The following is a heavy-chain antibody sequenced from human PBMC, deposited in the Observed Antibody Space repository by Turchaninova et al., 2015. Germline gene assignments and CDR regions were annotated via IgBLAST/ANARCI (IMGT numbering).Heavy chain of an antibody. CDR2: INHSVST. V-gene: IGHV4-34*01. CDR1: GGSFSGYY. CDR3: ARVWRNCSSGSCFPYYFDF. J-gene: IGHJ4*02. D-gene: IGHD2-15*01. Sequence: QVQLQQCGAGLLKPSETLSLTCAVYGGSFSGYYWSWIRQPPGKGLEWIGEINHSVSTNYNPSLKSRVTMSVDTSKNQFSLKLSSVSAADTAVYYCARVWRNCSSGSCFPYYFDFWGQGTLVSVSS.